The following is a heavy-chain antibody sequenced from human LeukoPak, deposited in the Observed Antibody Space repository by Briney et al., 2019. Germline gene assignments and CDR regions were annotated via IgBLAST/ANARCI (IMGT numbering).Heavy chain of an antibody. Sequence: GGSLRLSCAASGSTFSSYSMNWVRQAPGKGLEWVSSISSSSSYIYYADSVKGRFTISRDNAKNSLYLQMNSLRAEDTAVYYCAKDEITPRYGDYYYYYYYMDVWGKGTTVTVSS. D-gene: IGHD4-17*01. CDR1: GSTFSSYS. J-gene: IGHJ6*03. CDR3: AKDEITPRYGDYYYYYYYMDV. V-gene: IGHV3-21*04. CDR2: ISSSSSYI.